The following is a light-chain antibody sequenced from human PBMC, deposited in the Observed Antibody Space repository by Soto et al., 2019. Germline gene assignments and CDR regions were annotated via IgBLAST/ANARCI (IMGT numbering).Light chain of an antibody. CDR3: QQYNNWPPWT. V-gene: IGKV3-15*01. J-gene: IGKJ1*01. CDR1: QSISNN. CDR2: GAS. Sequence: EIVMTQSPATLSVSLGERATLSCRASQSISNNLAWYQHKAGQAPRLLIYGASARATGIPARFSGSGSGTEFTLTISGLQSEDLAVYYCQQYNNWPPWTFGQGTKVDIK.